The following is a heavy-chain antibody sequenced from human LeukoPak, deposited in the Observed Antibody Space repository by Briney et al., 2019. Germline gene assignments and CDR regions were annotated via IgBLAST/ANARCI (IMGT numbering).Heavy chain of an antibody. J-gene: IGHJ5*02. Sequence: SETLSLTCAVYGGSFSGYYWSWIRQPPGKGLEWIGEINHSGSTNYNPSLKSRVTISVDTSKNQFSLKLSSVTAADTAVYYCARDTGGYYYRWFDPWGQGTLVTVSS. CDR1: GGSFSGYY. CDR3: ARDTGGYYYRWFDP. CDR2: INHSGST. V-gene: IGHV4-34*01. D-gene: IGHD3-22*01.